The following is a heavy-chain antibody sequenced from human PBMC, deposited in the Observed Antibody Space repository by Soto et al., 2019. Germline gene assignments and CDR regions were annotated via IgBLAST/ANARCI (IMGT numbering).Heavy chain of an antibody. V-gene: IGHV1-69*01. CDR2: IIPIFGSA. Sequence: QVQLVQSGAEVKKPGSSVKVSCKASGGTFNNYAISWVRQAPGQGPEWMGGIIPIFGSANYAQRFQGRVTITAVDSTSTAYMELSSLRSEDTAVYYCARGPLRFCSGGSCYSIDYWGQGTLVTVSS. CDR3: ARGPLRFCSGGSCYSIDY. J-gene: IGHJ4*02. CDR1: GGTFNNYA. D-gene: IGHD2-15*01.